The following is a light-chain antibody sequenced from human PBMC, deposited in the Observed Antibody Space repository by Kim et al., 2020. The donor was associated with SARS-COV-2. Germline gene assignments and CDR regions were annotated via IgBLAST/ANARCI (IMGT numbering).Light chain of an antibody. Sequence: SVKLTCPRSSGNSTYAIAWHQQLPEKGPRYLMNVDSDGSHTRGDGIPDRFSGSSSGAERHLTISSLQPEDEADYYCLTWGPGIRVFGGGTQLTVL. CDR2: VDSDGSH. J-gene: IGLJ2*01. CDR1: SGNSTYA. V-gene: IGLV4-69*01. CDR3: LTWGPGIRV.